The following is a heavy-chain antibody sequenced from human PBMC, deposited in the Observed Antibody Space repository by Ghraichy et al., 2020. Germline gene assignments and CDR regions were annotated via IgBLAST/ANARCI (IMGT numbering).Heavy chain of an antibody. Sequence: GGSLRLSCAASGFTFSSYAMSWVRQAPGKGLEWVSAISGSGGSTYYADSVKGRFTISRDNSKNTLYLQMNSLRAEDTAVYYCAKVGHCSGGSCLSIAVVWGLDYWGQGTLVTVSS. V-gene: IGHV3-23*01. J-gene: IGHJ4*02. CDR1: GFTFSSYA. CDR2: ISGSGGST. D-gene: IGHD2-15*01. CDR3: AKVGHCSGGSCLSIAVVWGLDY.